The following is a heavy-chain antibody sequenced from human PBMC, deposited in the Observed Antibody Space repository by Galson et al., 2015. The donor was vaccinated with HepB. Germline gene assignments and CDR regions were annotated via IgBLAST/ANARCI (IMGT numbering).Heavy chain of an antibody. Sequence: SLRLSCAASGFTFSSYAMHWVRQAPGKGLEWVSVISYDGSNKYYADSVKGRFTISRDNSKNTLFLQMNSLRKEDTAVYYCARTLAAVGRAYFDHWGQGTLVTVSS. D-gene: IGHD6-13*01. V-gene: IGHV3-30*04. CDR1: GFTFSSYA. CDR3: ARTLAAVGRAYFDH. CDR2: ISYDGSNK. J-gene: IGHJ4*02.